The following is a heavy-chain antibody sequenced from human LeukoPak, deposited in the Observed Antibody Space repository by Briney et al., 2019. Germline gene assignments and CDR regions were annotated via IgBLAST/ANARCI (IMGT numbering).Heavy chain of an antibody. Sequence: GGSLRLSCAASGLTFGSYWMHWVRQAPGKGLVWVSRINTVGGSTTYADSVKGRFTISRDNAKNTLYLQMNSLRAEDTAVYYCGRGFSIVPAGIPDYWGLGTLVAVSS. J-gene: IGHJ4*02. CDR2: INTVGGST. CDR3: GRGFSIVPAGIPDY. CDR1: GLTFGSYW. V-gene: IGHV3-74*01. D-gene: IGHD2-2*02.